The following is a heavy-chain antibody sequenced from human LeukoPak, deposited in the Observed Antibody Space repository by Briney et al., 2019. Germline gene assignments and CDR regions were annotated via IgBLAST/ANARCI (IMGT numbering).Heavy chain of an antibody. CDR3: ARGQVIVVAYDPVAYYFDY. CDR2: IYYSGST. V-gene: IGHV4-39*01. D-gene: IGHD3-22*01. J-gene: IGHJ4*02. CDR1: GGSISSSSYY. Sequence: SETLSLTCTVSGGSISSSSYYWGCIRQPPGKGLECIGSIYYSGSTYYNPSLKSRVTISVDTSKNQFSLKLSSVTAADTAVYYCARGQVIVVAYDPVAYYFDYWGQGTLVTVSS.